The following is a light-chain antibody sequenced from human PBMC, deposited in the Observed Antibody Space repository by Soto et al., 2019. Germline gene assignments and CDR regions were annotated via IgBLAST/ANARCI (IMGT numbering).Light chain of an antibody. CDR3: QQYENLPT. CDR2: DAS. Sequence: DIQRAESASSVAGGVVDRVTITCQASQNINNYLNWYQQKPGRAPKLLIYDASNLEAGVPSRFRGSGSGTDFTFTISRLQPEDIATYYCQQYENLPTFGQGTRLEIK. J-gene: IGKJ5*01. CDR1: QNINNY. V-gene: IGKV1-33*01.